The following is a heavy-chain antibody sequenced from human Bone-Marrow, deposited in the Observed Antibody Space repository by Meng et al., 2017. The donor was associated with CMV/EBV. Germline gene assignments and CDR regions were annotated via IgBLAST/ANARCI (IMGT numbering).Heavy chain of an antibody. Sequence: GGSLRLSCAASGFLFYNYNMHWVRQTPGKGLEWVALISYAGSNKYYTDSVKGRFTISRDNSNNTLYLEINSLTLEDTAVYYCARDDYGMDVWAQGTTVTVSS. CDR1: GFLFYNYN. CDR3: ARDDYGMDV. CDR2: ISYAGSNK. V-gene: IGHV3-30-3*01. J-gene: IGHJ6*02.